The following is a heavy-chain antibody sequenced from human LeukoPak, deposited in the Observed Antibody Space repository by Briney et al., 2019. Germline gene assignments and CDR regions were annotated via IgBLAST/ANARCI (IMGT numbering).Heavy chain of an antibody. CDR3: ARNEGIAGPAGAGVVY. J-gene: IGHJ4*02. CDR2: ISTSSTYI. CDR1: GFTFSSYS. D-gene: IGHD6-13*01. Sequence: GGSLRLSCEASGFTFSSYSMNWVRQAPGKGLEWVSSISTSSTYIYYADSVKGRFTISRDSAKNSLYLQMNSLRAEDTAVYYCARNEGIAGPAGAGVVYWGQGTLVTVSS. V-gene: IGHV3-21*04.